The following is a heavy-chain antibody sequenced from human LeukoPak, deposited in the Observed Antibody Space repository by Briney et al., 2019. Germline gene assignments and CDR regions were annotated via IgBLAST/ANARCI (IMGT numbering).Heavy chain of an antibody. J-gene: IGHJ4*02. D-gene: IGHD3-16*02. V-gene: IGHV4-59*11. CDR3: ASMITFGGVIVSYFDY. CDR1: GGSISSHS. CDR2: IFHSGST. Sequence: SETLSLTCTVSGGSISSHSWSWIRQPPGKGLEWIGYIFHSGSTNSNPSLKSRVTISVDTSKNQFSLKLSSVTAADTAVYYCASMITFGGVIVSYFDYWGQGTLVTVSS.